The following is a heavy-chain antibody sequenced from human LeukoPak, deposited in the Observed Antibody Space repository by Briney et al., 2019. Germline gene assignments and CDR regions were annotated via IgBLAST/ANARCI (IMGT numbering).Heavy chain of an antibody. CDR1: GFTFSNAW. Sequence: GGSLRLSCAASGFTFSNAWMSWVRQAPGKGLEWVGRIKSKTDGCTTDYAGPVKGRFTISRDDSNNTLYLQMNSLKTEDTAVYYCTTEPNDYAFWSGYRLWGQGTLVTVSS. D-gene: IGHD3-3*01. CDR2: IKSKTDGCTT. CDR3: TTEPNDYAFWSGYRL. J-gene: IGHJ4*02. V-gene: IGHV3-15*01.